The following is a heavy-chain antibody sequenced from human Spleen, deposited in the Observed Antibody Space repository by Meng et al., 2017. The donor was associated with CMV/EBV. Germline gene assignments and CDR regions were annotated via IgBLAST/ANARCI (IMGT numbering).Heavy chain of an antibody. J-gene: IGHJ2*01. Sequence: CAVYGGSFSGYYWSWIRQPPGKGLEWIGEINHSGSANYNPSLKSRVTISVDTSKNQFSLKLSSVTAADTAMYYCARGTKLVSPYFDLWGRGTLVTVSS. D-gene: IGHD3-9*01. CDR3: ARGTKLVSPYFDL. CDR1: GGSFSGYY. CDR2: INHSGSA. V-gene: IGHV4-34*01.